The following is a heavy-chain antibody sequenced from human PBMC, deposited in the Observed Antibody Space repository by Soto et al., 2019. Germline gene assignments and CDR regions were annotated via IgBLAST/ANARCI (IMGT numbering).Heavy chain of an antibody. J-gene: IGHJ5*02. CDR1: GGSFSGYY. CDR3: ARGIARYCSGGSCSNNWFDP. Sequence: SETLSLTCAVYGGSFSGYYWSWIRQPPGKGLEWIGEINHSGSTNYNPSLKSRVTISVDTSKNQFSLKLSSVTAADTAVYYCARGIARYCSGGSCSNNWFDPWGQGTLVTVS. V-gene: IGHV4-34*01. CDR2: INHSGST. D-gene: IGHD2-15*01.